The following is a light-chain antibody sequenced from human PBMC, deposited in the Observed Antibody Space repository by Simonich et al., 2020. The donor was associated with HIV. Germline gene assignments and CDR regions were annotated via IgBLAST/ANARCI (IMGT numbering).Light chain of an antibody. Sequence: NFMLTQPHSVSESPGKTVTISCTRSRGTMATNYVQWYQQRPGRAPTTVIYADNQRPSGVPDRFSGSIDTSSNSASLTISGLKTEYEADYYCQSYDSSNQVFGGGTKLTVL. J-gene: IGLJ3*02. CDR3: QSYDSSNQV. V-gene: IGLV6-57*03. CDR1: RGTMATNY. CDR2: ADN.